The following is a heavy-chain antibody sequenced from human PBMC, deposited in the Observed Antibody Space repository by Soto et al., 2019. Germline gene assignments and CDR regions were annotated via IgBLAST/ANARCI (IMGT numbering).Heavy chain of an antibody. V-gene: IGHV1-69*06. CDR2: IIPIFGTA. D-gene: IGHD6-19*01. J-gene: IGHJ5*02. CDR3: ARVEQWLVHWFDP. Sequence: SVKVSCKASGGTFSSYAISRVRQAPGQGLEWMGGIIPIFGTANYAQKFQGRVTITADKSTSTAYMELSSLRSEDTAVYYCARVEQWLVHWFDPWGQGTLVTVSS. CDR1: GGTFSSYA.